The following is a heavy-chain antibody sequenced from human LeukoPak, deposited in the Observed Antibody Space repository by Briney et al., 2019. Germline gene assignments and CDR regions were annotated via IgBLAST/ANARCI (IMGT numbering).Heavy chain of an antibody. CDR1: GGSISSGSYY. CDR3: ARLGYCSSTSCYTMGMVDY. J-gene: IGHJ4*02. Sequence: PSQTLSLTCTVSGGSISSGSYYWSWIRQPAGKGLEWIGRIYTSGSTNYNPSLKSRVTISVDTSKNQFSLKLSSVTAADTAVYYCARLGYCSSTSCYTMGMVDYWGQGTLVTVSS. CDR2: IYTSGST. V-gene: IGHV4-61*02. D-gene: IGHD2-2*02.